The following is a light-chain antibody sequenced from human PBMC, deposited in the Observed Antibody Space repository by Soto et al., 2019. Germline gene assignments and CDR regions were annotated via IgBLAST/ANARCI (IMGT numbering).Light chain of an antibody. CDR3: LLAYSGGRV. CDR2: DTT. CDR1: DGPVNSNHY. Sequence: QAVVTQEPSLTVSPGGTVTLTCGSSDGPVNSNHYPYWYQQRPGQVPRTLIYDTTNRQSWAPARFSGSLVGVKAALTLSGAQPEDEADYYCLLAYSGGRVFGGGTKLTVL. J-gene: IGLJ2*01. V-gene: IGLV7-46*01.